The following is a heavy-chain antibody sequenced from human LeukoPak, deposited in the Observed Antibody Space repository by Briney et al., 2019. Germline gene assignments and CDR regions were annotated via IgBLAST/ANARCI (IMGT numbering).Heavy chain of an antibody. Sequence: GGSLRLSCAASGFTFSDYYMSWVRQAPGKGLEWVSHISGSSGYTNYADSVKGRFTISRDNAKNSLHLQMNSLRAEDTAVYYCARARGNYVYYPFDYWGQGALVTVSS. D-gene: IGHD4-17*01. CDR3: ARARGNYVYYPFDY. CDR2: ISGSSGYT. CDR1: GFTFSDYY. V-gene: IGHV3-11*05. J-gene: IGHJ4*02.